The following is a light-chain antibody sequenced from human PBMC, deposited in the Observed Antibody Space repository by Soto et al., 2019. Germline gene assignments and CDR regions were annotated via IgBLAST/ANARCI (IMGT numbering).Light chain of an antibody. V-gene: IGLV1-47*02. CDR2: SNN. Sequence: QLVLTQPPSASGTPGQRVFISCSGSSSNIGGTNYAYWYQQLPGAALKLLMHSNNLRPSGVPERISGSKSGTSASLAISGLRSEDEAVYYCASWDDRLGAVIFGGGTKLTVL. CDR1: SSNIGGTNY. CDR3: ASWDDRLGAVI. J-gene: IGLJ2*01.